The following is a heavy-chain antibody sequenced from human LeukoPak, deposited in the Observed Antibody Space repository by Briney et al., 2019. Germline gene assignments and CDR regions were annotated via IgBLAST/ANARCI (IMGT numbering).Heavy chain of an antibody. V-gene: IGHV3-9*01. CDR1: GFTFDDYA. Sequence: GGSLRLSCAASGFTFDDYAMHWVRQAPGKGLEWVSGISWNSGSIGYADSVKGRFTISRDNAKNSLYLQMNSLRAEDTALYYCAKDIKPVYGSGSYYNYWGQGTLVTVSS. CDR3: AKDIKPVYGSGSYYNY. CDR2: ISWNSGSI. J-gene: IGHJ4*02. D-gene: IGHD3-10*01.